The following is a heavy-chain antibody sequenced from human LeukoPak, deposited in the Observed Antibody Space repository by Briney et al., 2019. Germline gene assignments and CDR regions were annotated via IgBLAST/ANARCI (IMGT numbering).Heavy chain of an antibody. CDR1: GYTFTGYY. CDR3: ARSVFGAAAGPPYNWFDP. CDR2: ISPNSLGT. Sequence: ASGKLSCNAAGYTFTGYYIHWGPQAPRQRLKGMGWISPNSLGTDYAQKCQRRVTMTRDTSISTAYMELSRLRSHDKAVYYYARSVFGAAAGPPYNWFDPWGQGTLVTVSS. J-gene: IGHJ5*02. D-gene: IGHD6-13*01. V-gene: IGHV1-2*02.